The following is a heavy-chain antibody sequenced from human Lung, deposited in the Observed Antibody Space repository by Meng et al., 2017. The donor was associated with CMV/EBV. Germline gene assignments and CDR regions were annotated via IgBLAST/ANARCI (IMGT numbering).Heavy chain of an antibody. V-gene: IGHV1-2*04. CDR3: ARGRYELIWGLFDP. D-gene: IGHD1-1*01. Sequence: VTLVQSGAEGKKPGASVKVSCKASGYTFTGYYIHWVRQAPGQGLEWMGWINPNTGGTKYAQKFQGWVTLTRDTSISTAYMELSRLRSDDTAVYYCARGRYELIWGLFDPWGQGTLVTVSS. CDR1: GYTFTGYY. CDR2: INPNTGGT. J-gene: IGHJ5*02.